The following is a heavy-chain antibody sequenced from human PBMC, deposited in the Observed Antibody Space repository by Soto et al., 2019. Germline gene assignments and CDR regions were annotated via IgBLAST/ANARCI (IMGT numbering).Heavy chain of an antibody. J-gene: IGHJ5*02. Sequence: ASVKVSCKASGYTFTSYGISWVRQAPGQGLEWMGWISAYNGNTNYAQKLQGRVTMTTDTSTSTAYMELRSLRSDDTAVYYCAREGALLWFGELTMNWFDPWGQGTLVTVSS. CDR2: ISAYNGNT. CDR3: AREGALLWFGELTMNWFDP. D-gene: IGHD3-10*01. V-gene: IGHV1-18*01. CDR1: GYTFTSYG.